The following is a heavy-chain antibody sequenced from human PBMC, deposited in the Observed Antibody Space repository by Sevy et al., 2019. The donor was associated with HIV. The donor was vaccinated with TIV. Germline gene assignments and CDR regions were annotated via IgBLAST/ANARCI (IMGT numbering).Heavy chain of an antibody. Sequence: SETLSLTCTVSGGSISSYYWSWIRQPPGKGLEWIGYIYYSGSTNYNPSLKSRVTISVDTSKNQFSLKLSSVTAADTAVYYCARERYYYDSSGYSYGMDVWGQRTTVTVSS. CDR3: ARERYYYDSSGYSYGMDV. CDR2: IYYSGST. CDR1: GGSISSYY. J-gene: IGHJ6*02. V-gene: IGHV4-59*13. D-gene: IGHD3-22*01.